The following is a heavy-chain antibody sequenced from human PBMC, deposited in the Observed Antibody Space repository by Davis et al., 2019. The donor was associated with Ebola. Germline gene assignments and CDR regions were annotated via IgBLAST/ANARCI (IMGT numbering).Heavy chain of an antibody. Sequence: GESLKISCAASGFTFGTYAMHWVRQAPGKGLEWVAVISYHGSEKYYADSVKGRFTISRDNSKNTLYLQMNSLRAEDTAVYYCARVGYGDYWRWFDPWGQGTLVTVSS. D-gene: IGHD4-17*01. J-gene: IGHJ5*02. CDR3: ARVGYGDYWRWFDP. CDR2: ISYHGSEK. CDR1: GFTFGTYA. V-gene: IGHV3-30-3*01.